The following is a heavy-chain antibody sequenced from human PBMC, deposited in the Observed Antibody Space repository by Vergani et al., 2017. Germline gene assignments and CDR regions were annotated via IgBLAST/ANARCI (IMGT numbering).Heavy chain of an antibody. Sequence: QVQLQQWGAGLLKPSETLSLTCAVYGGSFSGYYWSWTRQPPGKGLEWIGEINHSGSTNYNPSLKSRVTISVDTSKNQFSLKLSSVTAADTAVYYCARAAARTLYGMDVWGQGTTVTVSS. CDR1: GGSFSGYY. D-gene: IGHD6-13*01. V-gene: IGHV4-34*01. J-gene: IGHJ6*02. CDR3: ARAAARTLYGMDV. CDR2: INHSGST.